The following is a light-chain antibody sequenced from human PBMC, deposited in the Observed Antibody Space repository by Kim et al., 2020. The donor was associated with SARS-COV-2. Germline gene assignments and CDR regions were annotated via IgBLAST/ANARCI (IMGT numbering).Light chain of an antibody. Sequence: ASVGYRVTITCTGSQAIANYFAWYQQTPGDVPKLLIYAASTLQPGIPSRFSGSGSGTDFTITISTLQPEDVANYYCQQYNTAPWTFGQGTKVDIK. V-gene: IGKV1-27*01. CDR2: AAS. CDR1: QAIANY. CDR3: QQYNTAPWT. J-gene: IGKJ1*01.